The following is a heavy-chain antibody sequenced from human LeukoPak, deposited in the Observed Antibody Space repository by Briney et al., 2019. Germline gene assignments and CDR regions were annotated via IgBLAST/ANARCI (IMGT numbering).Heavy chain of an antibody. Sequence: GGSLRLSCAASGFTFSDYRMSWVRQAPGKGLEWVANIKQDGSEKDYADSVKGRFTISRDNAKNSLYLQMNSLRAEDTAVYYCARGWVFDYWGQGTLVTVSS. D-gene: IGHD6-13*01. V-gene: IGHV3-7*01. CDR3: ARGWVFDY. CDR2: IKQDGSEK. CDR1: GFTFSDYR. J-gene: IGHJ4*02.